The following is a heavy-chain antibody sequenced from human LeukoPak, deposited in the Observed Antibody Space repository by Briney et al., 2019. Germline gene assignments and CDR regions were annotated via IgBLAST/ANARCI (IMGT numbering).Heavy chain of an antibody. CDR1: GYTFTSYG. J-gene: IGHJ4*02. Sequence: ASVKVSCKASGYTFTSYGISWVRQAPGQGLEWMGWISAYNGNTNYAQKLQGRVTMTTDTSTSTAYMELRSLRSDDTAVYYCARVTPGDYYDSSGYPFGPFDYWGQGTLVTVSS. D-gene: IGHD3-22*01. CDR3: ARVTPGDYYDSSGYPFGPFDY. V-gene: IGHV1-18*01. CDR2: ISAYNGNT.